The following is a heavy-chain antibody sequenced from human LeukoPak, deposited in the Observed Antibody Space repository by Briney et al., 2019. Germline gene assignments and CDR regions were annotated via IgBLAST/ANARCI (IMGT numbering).Heavy chain of an antibody. CDR1: GYTLTELS. Sequence: ASVKVSCKVSGYTLTELSMHWVRQAPGKGLEWMGGFDPEDGETICAQKFQGRVTMTEDTSTDTAYMELSSLRSEDTAVYYCATDPSIAAAGRGFSYWGQGTLVTVSS. V-gene: IGHV1-24*01. CDR3: ATDPSIAAAGRGFSY. CDR2: FDPEDGET. D-gene: IGHD6-13*01. J-gene: IGHJ4*02.